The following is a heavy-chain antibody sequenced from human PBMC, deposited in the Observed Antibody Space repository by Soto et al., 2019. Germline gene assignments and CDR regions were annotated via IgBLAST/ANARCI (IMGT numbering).Heavy chain of an antibody. CDR1: GFTVSSNY. Sequence: EVQLVETGGGLIQPGGSLRLSCAASGFTVSSNYMSWVRQAPGKGLEWVSVIYSGGSTYYADSVKGRFTISRDNSKNTLYLQMNSLRAEDTAVYYCATNPEGGYVDPPDYWGQGTLVTVSS. V-gene: IGHV3-53*02. CDR2: IYSGGST. J-gene: IGHJ4*02. D-gene: IGHD5-12*01. CDR3: ATNPEGGYVDPPDY.